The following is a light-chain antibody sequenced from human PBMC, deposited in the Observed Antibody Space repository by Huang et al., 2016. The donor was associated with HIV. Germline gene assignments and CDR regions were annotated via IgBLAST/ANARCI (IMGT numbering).Light chain of an antibody. V-gene: IGKV1-5*03. CDR3: QQYNSYSKLT. CDR2: KAS. J-gene: IGKJ4*01. CDR1: QSIGTS. Sequence: DMQMTQFPSTLSASVGERVTITVRASQSIGTSLDWYQQRPGKAPNLLIYKASTVESGVPSRFSGSGSGTECTLTISSLQPDDFATYYCQQYNSYSKLTFGGGTKVEIK.